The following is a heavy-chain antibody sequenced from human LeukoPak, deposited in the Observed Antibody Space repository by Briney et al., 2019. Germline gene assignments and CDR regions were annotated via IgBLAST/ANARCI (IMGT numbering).Heavy chain of an antibody. Sequence: GGSLRLSCTASGFTFSSYWMSWVRQAPGKGLEWVANINQDGTEKYYMDSVKGRFTIPRDNAKNSLYLQMNSLRAEDTAVYYCARDMYYFDSSGYYYFFDYWGQGTLVTVSA. J-gene: IGHJ4*02. D-gene: IGHD3-22*01. CDR2: INQDGTEK. CDR1: GFTFSSYW. CDR3: ARDMYYFDSSGYYYFFDY. V-gene: IGHV3-7*01.